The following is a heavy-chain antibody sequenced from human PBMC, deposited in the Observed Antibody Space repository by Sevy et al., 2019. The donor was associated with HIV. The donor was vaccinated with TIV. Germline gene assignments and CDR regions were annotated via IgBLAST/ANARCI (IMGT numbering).Heavy chain of an antibody. CDR1: GFTFSNAW. J-gene: IGHJ4*02. D-gene: IGHD6-25*01. CDR3: TTDSKERRLSALLDY. V-gene: IGHV3-15*01. Sequence: GGYLRLSCAASGFTFSNAWMSWVRQAPGKGLEWLGRIKSKTDGGTTDYAAPVTGRFTISRDDSKNTLYLQMNSLKTEDAAIYCCTTDSKERRLSALLDYWGQGTVVTVSS. CDR2: IKSKTDGGTT.